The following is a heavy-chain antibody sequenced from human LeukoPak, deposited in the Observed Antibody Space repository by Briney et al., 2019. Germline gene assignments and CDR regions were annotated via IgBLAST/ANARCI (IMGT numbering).Heavy chain of an antibody. D-gene: IGHD2-2*01. CDR2: IYHSGST. J-gene: IGHJ6*03. V-gene: IGHV4-4*02. CDR3: ARMYQLLNYYMDV. Sequence: SGTLSLTCAVSGGSISSSNWWSWVRQPPGKGLEWIGEIYHSGSTNYNPSLKSRVTISVDTSKNQFSLKLSSVTAADTAVYYCARMYQLLNYYMDVWGKGTTVTVSS. CDR1: GGSISSSNW.